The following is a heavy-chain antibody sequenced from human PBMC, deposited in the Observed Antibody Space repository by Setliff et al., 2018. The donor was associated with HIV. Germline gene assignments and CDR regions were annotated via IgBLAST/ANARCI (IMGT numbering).Heavy chain of an antibody. D-gene: IGHD3-3*01. CDR3: ARGPQYNFWGGYLGL. J-gene: IGHJ4*02. Sequence: PGESLKISCVASGLTISNYWMHWVRQAPGKGLVWVSRIDSDGSDTDYADSVRGRFTISRDNAKNTLYLQMTSLRAEDTAVYYCARGPQYNFWGGYLGLWGRGTLVTVSS. CDR1: GLTISNYW. CDR2: IDSDGSDT. V-gene: IGHV3-74*01.